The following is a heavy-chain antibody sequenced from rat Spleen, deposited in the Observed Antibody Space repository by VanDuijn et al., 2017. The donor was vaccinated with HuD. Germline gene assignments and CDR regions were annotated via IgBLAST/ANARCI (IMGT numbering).Heavy chain of an antibody. J-gene: IGHJ2*01. CDR3: ATSGAAISGY. CDR2: ILYDDNNI. D-gene: IGHD1-2*01. CDR1: GFTFSGYA. Sequence: EVHLVESGGGLVQPGRSLNLSCVASGFTFSGYAMAWVRQAPKKGLEWVATILYDDNNIYYRDSVRGRFTISRDNAKSTLYLQMDSLRSEDTATYYCATSGAAISGYWGQGVMVTVSS. V-gene: IGHV5-17*01.